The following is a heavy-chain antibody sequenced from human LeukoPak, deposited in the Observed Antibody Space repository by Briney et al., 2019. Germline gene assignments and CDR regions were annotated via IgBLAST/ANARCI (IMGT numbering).Heavy chain of an antibody. D-gene: IGHD6-13*01. Sequence: ASVKVSCKASGYTFTSYGISWVRQAPGQGLEWMGWISAYNGNTNYAQKLQGRVTMTTDTSTSTAYMELRSLRSDDTAVYYCARVDPSAAENPYYYYGMDVWGQGTTVTVSS. J-gene: IGHJ6*02. CDR3: ARVDPSAAENPYYYYGMDV. CDR2: ISAYNGNT. CDR1: GYTFTSYG. V-gene: IGHV1-18*01.